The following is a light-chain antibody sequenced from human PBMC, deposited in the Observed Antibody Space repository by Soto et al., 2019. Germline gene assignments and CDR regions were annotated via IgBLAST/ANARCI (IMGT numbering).Light chain of an antibody. J-gene: IGLJ1*01. V-gene: IGLV1-44*01. CDR2: SNN. Sequence: QSVLTQPPSASGTPGQRVTISCSGSSSNIGSNTVNWYQQLPGTAPKLLIYSNNQRPSGVPDRFSGSKSGTSASLAISGLQSEDEADYYCAAWGDGNYVFGTGTKVTVL. CDR1: SSNIGSNT. CDR3: AAWGDGNYV.